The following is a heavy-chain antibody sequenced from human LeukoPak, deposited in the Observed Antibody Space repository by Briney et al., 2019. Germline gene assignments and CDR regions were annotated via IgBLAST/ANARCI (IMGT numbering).Heavy chain of an antibody. CDR1: GGSISSSSYY. V-gene: IGHV4-39*01. D-gene: IGHD3-10*01. CDR2: IYYSGST. Sequence: SETQSLTCTVSGGSISSSSYYWGWIRQPPGKGLEWIGSIYYSGSTYYNPSLKSRVTISVDTSKNQFSLKLSSVTAADTAVYYCGRIHYYGSGSYEYWFDPWGQGALVTVSS. CDR3: GRIHYYGSGSYEYWFDP. J-gene: IGHJ5*02.